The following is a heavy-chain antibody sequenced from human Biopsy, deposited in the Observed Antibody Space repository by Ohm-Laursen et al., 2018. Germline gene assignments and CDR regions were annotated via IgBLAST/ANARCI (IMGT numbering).Heavy chain of an antibody. J-gene: IGHJ4*02. Sequence: SDTLSLTCAVTDGSISNIINYWGWIRQPLGKGLEWLGSIYHTGITDYNPSLKSRVTISVDPSNNQFSLKLSSLTAADTAVYYCARHSFGSGRDFWGQGTLVTVSS. CDR1: DGSISNIINY. CDR2: IYHTGIT. D-gene: IGHD3-10*01. CDR3: ARHSFGSGRDF. V-gene: IGHV4-39*01.